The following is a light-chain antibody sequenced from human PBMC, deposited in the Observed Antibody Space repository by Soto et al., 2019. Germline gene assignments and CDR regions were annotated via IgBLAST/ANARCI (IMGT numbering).Light chain of an antibody. CDR2: GAS. V-gene: IGKV3-20*01. Sequence: EILLTQPPRTLSLSPRERATLSCTDSQSVSNNYLAWYEQKPGQAPRLLIYGASNRATSIPDRFSGIGSGTDFTLTISRLEPEDFAVYYCKQYGSSGTFGQGTKVDI. J-gene: IGKJ1*01. CDR1: QSVSNNY. CDR3: KQYGSSGT.